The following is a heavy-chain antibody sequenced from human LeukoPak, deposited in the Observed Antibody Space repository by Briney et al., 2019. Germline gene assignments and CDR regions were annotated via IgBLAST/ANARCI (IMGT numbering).Heavy chain of an antibody. CDR3: AKGTDGYNYSPFDY. D-gene: IGHD5-24*01. Sequence: GGSLRLSCAASGFTFSTHWMYWVRQAPGKGLVWVSRINGDGTITNFADSVKGRFTISRDNAKNTVYLQMNSLRAEDTAIYYCAKGTDGYNYSPFDYWGQGTLVTVSS. V-gene: IGHV3-74*01. J-gene: IGHJ4*02. CDR1: GFTFSTHW. CDR2: INGDGTIT.